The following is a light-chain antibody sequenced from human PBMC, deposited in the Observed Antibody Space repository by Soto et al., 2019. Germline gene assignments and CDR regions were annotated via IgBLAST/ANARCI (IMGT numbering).Light chain of an antibody. V-gene: IGLV4-69*01. CDR3: QTWGTGIVV. Sequence: QPVLTQSPSASASLGASAKLTCTLSSGHSSYAIAWHQQQPEKGPRYLMKVNSDGSHSKGDGIPDRFSGSSSGAERYLTISSLQSEDEADYYCQTWGTGIVVFGGGTQLTVL. J-gene: IGLJ2*01. CDR1: SGHSSYA. CDR2: VNSDGSH.